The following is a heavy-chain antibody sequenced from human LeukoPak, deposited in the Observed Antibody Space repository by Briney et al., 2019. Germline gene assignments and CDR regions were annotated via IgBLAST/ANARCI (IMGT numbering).Heavy chain of an antibody. CDR3: ARASRSIPQKGPFAPWDN. V-gene: IGHV1-8*02. CDR1: GYTFSNFD. Sequence: ASVKVSCKASGYTFSNFDINWVRQATGQGLEWMGWMNPNSGNTGYTQKFQGRVTMTRNTSISTAYMELSTLKSEDTAVYYCARASRSIPQKGPFAPWDNWGQGTLVTVSS. J-gene: IGHJ4*02. D-gene: IGHD2/OR15-2a*01. CDR2: MNPNSGNT.